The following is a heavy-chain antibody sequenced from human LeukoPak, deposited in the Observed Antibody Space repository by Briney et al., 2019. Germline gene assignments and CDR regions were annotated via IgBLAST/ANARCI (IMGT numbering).Heavy chain of an antibody. CDR2: IYTGGTT. V-gene: IGHV3-53*01. CDR3: ARGLYAAAFDS. CDR1: GFTVSGNY. Sequence: GGSLRLSCAASGFTVSGNYTSWVRQAPGKGLEWVSIIYTGGTTYYADSVKGRFTISRDNSKNTLYLQMNSLRAEDTAVYYCARGLYAAAFDSWGQGTLVTVSS. J-gene: IGHJ4*02. D-gene: IGHD2-2*01.